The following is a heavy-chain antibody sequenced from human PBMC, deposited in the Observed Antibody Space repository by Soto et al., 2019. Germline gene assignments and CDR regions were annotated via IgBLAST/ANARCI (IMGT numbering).Heavy chain of an antibody. CDR3: ARGGSGGRYPLNWFDP. J-gene: IGHJ5*02. V-gene: IGHV1-69*01. CDR1: GGTFSSYA. CDR2: IIPIFGTA. D-gene: IGHD2-15*01. Sequence: QVQLVQSGAEVKKPGSSVKVSCKASGGTFSSYAISWVRQAPGHGLEWMGGIIPIFGTANYAQKFQGRVTITADESTSTAYMELSSLRSEDTAVYYCARGGSGGRYPLNWFDPWGQGTLVTVSS.